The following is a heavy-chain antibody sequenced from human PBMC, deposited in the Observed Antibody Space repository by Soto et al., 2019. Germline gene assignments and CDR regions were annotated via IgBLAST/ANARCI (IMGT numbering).Heavy chain of an antibody. J-gene: IGHJ6*01. Sequence: SETLSLTCTVSGGTISSSSYYWGWIRHPPGKGLEWIGSIYYSGSTYYNPSLKSRVTISVDTSKNQFSLKLSSVTAADTAVYYCARQPVLVGWYYDFWSGYYSTYYYGMDVWVQGSTVT. CDR1: GGTISSSSYY. D-gene: IGHD3-3*01. CDR3: ARQPVLVGWYYDFWSGYYSTYYYGMDV. CDR2: IYYSGST. V-gene: IGHV4-39*01.